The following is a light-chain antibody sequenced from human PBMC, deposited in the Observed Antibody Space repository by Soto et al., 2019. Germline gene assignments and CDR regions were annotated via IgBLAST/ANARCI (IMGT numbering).Light chain of an antibody. CDR3: IQYQSYWT. Sequence: DIQMTQSPATLSASVGDRVSITCRASQSISRQLAWYQQKPGKAPNLLIYQASNLETGVPSRFTGSGSGTEFTITISSLQPDDLATYYCIQYQSYWTFGQGTKVEVK. CDR1: QSISRQ. V-gene: IGKV1-5*03. J-gene: IGKJ1*01. CDR2: QAS.